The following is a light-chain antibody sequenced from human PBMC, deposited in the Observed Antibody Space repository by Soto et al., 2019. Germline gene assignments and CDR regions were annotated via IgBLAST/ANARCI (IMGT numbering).Light chain of an antibody. CDR3: CSYTTSTTYV. Sequence: QSVLTQPACVSGSPGQSITISCTGTVSDVGGYDSVSWYQQHPGRAPKLIIYGVNNRPSGVSNRFSASKSADTASLTISGLQAEDEANYYCCSYTTSTTYVFGTGTKVTVL. V-gene: IGLV2-14*03. J-gene: IGLJ1*01. CDR2: GVN. CDR1: VSDVGGYDS.